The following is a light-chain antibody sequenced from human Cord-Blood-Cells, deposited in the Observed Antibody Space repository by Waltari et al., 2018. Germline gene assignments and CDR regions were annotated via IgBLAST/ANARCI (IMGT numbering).Light chain of an antibody. V-gene: IGLV3-21*04. CDR3: QVWDSSSDHVV. CDR2: YDS. J-gene: IGLJ2*01. Sequence: PGKTARITCGGNNIGSTSVHWYQQKTGQAPVLVTYYDSYRPSGIPERFSGSNSGNTATLTISRVEAGDEADYYCQVWDSSSDHVVFGGGTKLTVL. CDR1: NIGSTS.